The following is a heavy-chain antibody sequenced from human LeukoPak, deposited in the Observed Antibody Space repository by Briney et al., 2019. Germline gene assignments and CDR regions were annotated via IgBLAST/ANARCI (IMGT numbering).Heavy chain of an antibody. V-gene: IGHV4-34*01. CDR2: INHSGRT. J-gene: IGHJ4*02. Sequence: SETLSLTCTINGGSFSGYYWTWIRQPPGKGLEWIGEINHSGRTNYNPSLSSRVTMSGDTSKNQFTLKLSSVTAADTAVYYCARVVHSGNTIRPSFNRGWFFDYWGQGTLVTVSS. D-gene: IGHD6-19*01. CDR3: ARVVHSGNTIRPSFNRGWFFDY. CDR1: GGSFSGYY.